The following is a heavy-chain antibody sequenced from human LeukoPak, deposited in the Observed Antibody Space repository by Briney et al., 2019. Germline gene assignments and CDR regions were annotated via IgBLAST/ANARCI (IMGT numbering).Heavy chain of an antibody. V-gene: IGHV1-2*02. D-gene: IGHD3-22*01. CDR3: ARALSITMIAVSGY. J-gene: IGHJ4*02. CDR2: INPNSGGT. CDR1: GYTFTGYY. Sequence: WASVKVSCKAYGYTFTGYYMHWVRQAPGQGLEWIGWINPNSGGTNYAQKLQGRVTMTRDTSISTAYMELSRLRSDDTAVYYCARALSITMIAVSGYWGQGTLVTVSS.